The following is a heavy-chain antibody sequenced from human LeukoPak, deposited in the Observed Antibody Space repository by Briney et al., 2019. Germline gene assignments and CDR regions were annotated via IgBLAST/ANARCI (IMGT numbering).Heavy chain of an antibody. V-gene: IGHV5-51*01. D-gene: IGHD1-26*01. CDR2: IYPDDSNT. J-gene: IGHJ6*01. Sequence: GESLKISCKTSGYSFTNYWIGWVRQMPGKGLGWMGIIYPDDSNTRYSPSFQGQVTISADNSINTAYLQWSSLKASDTAMYYCAKQSGPFGGMDVWGQGTTVTVSS. CDR1: GYSFTNYW. CDR3: AKQSGPFGGMDV.